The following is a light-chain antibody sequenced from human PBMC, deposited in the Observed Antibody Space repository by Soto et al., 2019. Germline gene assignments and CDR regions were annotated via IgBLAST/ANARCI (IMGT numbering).Light chain of an antibody. CDR2: DVN. CDR3: SSYTSSSTAV. CDR1: SIDIGGYNY. V-gene: IGLV2-14*03. J-gene: IGLJ2*01. Sequence: QSALTQPASVSGSPGQSITISCTGTSIDIGGYNYVSWYQQHPGKAPKLMIYDVNNRPSGVSNRFSGSKSGNTASLTISGLQAEDEADYYCSSYTSSSTAVFGGGTKVTVL.